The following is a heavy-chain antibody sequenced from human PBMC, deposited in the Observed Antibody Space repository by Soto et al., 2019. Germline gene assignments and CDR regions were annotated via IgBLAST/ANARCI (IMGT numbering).Heavy chain of an antibody. Sequence: SLRLSCTASGFTFGDYAMSWARQGPGKGLEWVGFIRSKAYGGTTEYAASVKGRFTISRDDSKSIAYLQMNSLKTEDTAVYYCTRRGSWSGYYNDAFDIWGQGTMVTVSS. CDR3: TRRGSWSGYYNDAFDI. J-gene: IGHJ3*02. V-gene: IGHV3-49*04. CDR1: GFTFGDYA. CDR2: IRSKAYGGTT. D-gene: IGHD3-3*01.